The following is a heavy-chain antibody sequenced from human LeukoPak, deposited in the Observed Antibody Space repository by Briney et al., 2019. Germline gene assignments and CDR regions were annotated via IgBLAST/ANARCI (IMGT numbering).Heavy chain of an antibody. Sequence: SDTLSLTCTVSGGSISSGDYYWSWIRQPPGKGLEWIGYIYYSGSTYYNPSLKSRVTISVDTSKNQFSLKLSSVTAADTAVYYCARVHCSGGSCYSSTFDYWGQGTLVTVSS. J-gene: IGHJ4*02. CDR3: ARVHCSGGSCYSSTFDY. CDR2: IYYSGST. CDR1: GGSISSGDYY. D-gene: IGHD2-15*01. V-gene: IGHV4-30-4*02.